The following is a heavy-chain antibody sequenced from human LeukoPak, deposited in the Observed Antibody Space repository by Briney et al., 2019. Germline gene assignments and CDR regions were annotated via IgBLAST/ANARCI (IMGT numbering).Heavy chain of an antibody. V-gene: IGHV1-58*02. CDR3: AAAPIETQQRGFDY. Sequence: GASVKVSCKASGFTFTNSAMQWVRQARGQRLEWVGWIVVASGNTKYAQKFQERATITRDMSTSTAYMELSSPRPEDTAVYYCAAAPIETQQRGFDYWGQGTLVTVSS. CDR2: IVVASGNT. J-gene: IGHJ4*02. CDR1: GFTFTNSA. D-gene: IGHD1/OR15-1a*01.